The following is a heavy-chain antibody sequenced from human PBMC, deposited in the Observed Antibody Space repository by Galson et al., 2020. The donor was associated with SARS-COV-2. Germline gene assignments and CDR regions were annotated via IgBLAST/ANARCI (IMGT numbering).Heavy chain of an antibody. CDR3: ARAHSIAAPKVYYYYGMDV. CDR2: IYTSGST. CDR1: GGSISSGSYY. V-gene: IGHV4-61*02. Sequence: SETLSLTCTVSGGSISSGSYYWSWIRQPAGKGLEWIGRIYTSGSTNYNPSLKSRVTISVDTSKNQFSLKLSSVTAADTAVYYCARAHSIAAPKVYYYYGMDVWGQGTTVTVSS. D-gene: IGHD6-6*01. J-gene: IGHJ6*02.